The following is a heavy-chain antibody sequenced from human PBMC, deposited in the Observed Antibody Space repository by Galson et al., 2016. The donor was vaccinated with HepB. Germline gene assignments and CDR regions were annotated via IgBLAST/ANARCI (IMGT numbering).Heavy chain of an antibody. Sequence: SVKVSCKASGYMFNTYGLAWVRQAPGQGFEWIGWISGTNGNTDYAPSFQGRVTITRDTSTHTAYLELRTLRNDDTAIYYCTRGSRCSGGTCYSPAFDYWGQGTLVIVSS. D-gene: IGHD2-15*01. CDR1: GYMFNTYG. CDR2: ISGTNGNT. J-gene: IGHJ4*02. V-gene: IGHV1-18*01. CDR3: TRGSRCSGGTCYSPAFDY.